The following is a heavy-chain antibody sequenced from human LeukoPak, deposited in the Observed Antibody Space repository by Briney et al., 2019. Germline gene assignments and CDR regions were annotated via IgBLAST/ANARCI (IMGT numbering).Heavy chain of an antibody. CDR2: IIPIFGTG. Sequence: ASVKVSCKASGGTFSSYAISWVRQAPGQGLEWMGRIIPIFGTGNYAQKLQGRVTITTDESTSTAYMELSSLRSEDTAVYYCASGPRNHYYMDVWGKGTTVTVSS. CDR1: GGTFSSYA. J-gene: IGHJ6*03. V-gene: IGHV1-69*05. CDR3: ASGPRNHYYMDV. D-gene: IGHD1-14*01.